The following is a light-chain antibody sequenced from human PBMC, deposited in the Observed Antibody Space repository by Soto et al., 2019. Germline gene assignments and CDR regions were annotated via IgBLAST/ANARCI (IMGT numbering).Light chain of an antibody. V-gene: IGLV2-14*01. Sequence: QSSLTQPPSASGSPGQSVTIYCTGTSSDVGGYNFVSWYQQHPGKAPKLIIYEVTDRPSGVSNRFSGSKSGNTASLTISGLQAEDEAEYYCSSYTNINTRACVFGTGTKVTVL. CDR1: SSDVGGYNF. CDR2: EVT. J-gene: IGLJ1*01. CDR3: SSYTNINTRACV.